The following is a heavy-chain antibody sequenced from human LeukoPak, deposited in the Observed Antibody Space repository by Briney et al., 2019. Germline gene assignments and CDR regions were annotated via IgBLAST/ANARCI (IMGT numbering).Heavy chain of an antibody. D-gene: IGHD1-26*01. CDR1: GFTPSSYS. V-gene: IGHV3-21*01. CDR2: ISSSSSYI. CDR3: ARDKVVGATHFDY. Sequence: GGSLRLSCAPSGFTPSSYSMNWVREAPGKGLEWVSSISSSSSYIYYADSVKGRFTISRDNAKNSLYLQMNSLRAEDTAVYYCARDKVVGATHFDYWGQGTLVTVSS. J-gene: IGHJ4*02.